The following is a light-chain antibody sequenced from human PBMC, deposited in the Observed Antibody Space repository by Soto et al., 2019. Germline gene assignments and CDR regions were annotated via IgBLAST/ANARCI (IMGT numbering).Light chain of an antibody. CDR3: CSYASTITWV. CDR1: SSDVGTYNL. Sequence: QSALTQPASVSGSPGQSITISCTGTSSDVGTYNLVSWYQQHPGKAPKLMIYEVDKRPSGVSNRFSGSKPGNRASLTISGLQAEDEADYYCCSYASTITWVFGGGTKLTVL. V-gene: IGLV2-23*02. J-gene: IGLJ3*02. CDR2: EVD.